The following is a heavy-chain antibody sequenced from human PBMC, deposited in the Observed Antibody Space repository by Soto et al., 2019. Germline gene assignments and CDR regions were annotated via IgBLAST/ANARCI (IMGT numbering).Heavy chain of an antibody. J-gene: IGHJ4*02. D-gene: IGHD3-16*01. CDR2: IHQSGDT. V-gene: IGHV4-4*02. CDR1: GDSVSNDNW. CDR3: ATRTSVFGIVTFY. Sequence: QVQLKESGPGLVTPWGTLSLTCAVSGDSVSNDNWWCWVRQPPGRGLEWVGAIHQSGDTNYNPSLTSPVTVSADRSNTQYSLRLNSVTAADPSMYYCATRTSVFGIVTFYWGQGILVSASS.